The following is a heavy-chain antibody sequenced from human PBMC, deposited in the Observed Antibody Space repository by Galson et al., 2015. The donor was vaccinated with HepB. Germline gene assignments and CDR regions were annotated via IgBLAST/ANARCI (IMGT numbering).Heavy chain of an antibody. J-gene: IGHJ6*02. CDR2: FDPEDGET. D-gene: IGHD3-10*01. Sequence: SVKVSCKVSGYTLTELSMHWVRQAPGKGLEWMGGFDPEDGETIYAQKFQGRVTMTEDTSTDTAYMELSSLRSEDTAVYYCATGTSGPYGSGSYYIGTRAIPDYYYYYGMDVWGQGTTVTVSS. CDR1: GYTLTELS. CDR3: ATGTSGPYGSGSYYIGTRAIPDYYYYYGMDV. V-gene: IGHV1-24*01.